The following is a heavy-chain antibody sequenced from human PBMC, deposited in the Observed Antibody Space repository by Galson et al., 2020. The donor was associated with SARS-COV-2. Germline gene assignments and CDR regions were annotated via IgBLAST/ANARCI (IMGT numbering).Heavy chain of an antibody. D-gene: IGHD6-25*01. J-gene: IGHJ3*02. Sequence: GGSLRLTCAVSGFTFSDHFLDWVRQAPGKGLEWIGRSRNKANSYNTEYAASVRGRFTISRDDTKNSLYLQMNSLKTEDTAVYYCARDSSGIRRIGRSAFDIWGQGTMVTVSS. CDR1: GFTFSDHF. CDR3: ARDSSGIRRIGRSAFDI. CDR2: SRNKANSYNT. V-gene: IGHV3-72*01.